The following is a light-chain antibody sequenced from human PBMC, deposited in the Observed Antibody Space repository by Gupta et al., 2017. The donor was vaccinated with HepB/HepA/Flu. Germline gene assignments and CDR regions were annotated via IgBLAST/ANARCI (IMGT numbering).Light chain of an antibody. CDR3: QQRSSWPLT. V-gene: IGKV3-11*01. J-gene: IGKJ4*01. Sequence: VLAQSPGTLSLSQGERDTLSCRASHSVSSYLSWYQQKPGQAPRLLIYDASNRATGIPARFSGSGSGTDFILTISSLEPEDCAVYYCQQRSSWPLTFGGGTKVEIK. CDR1: HSVSSY. CDR2: DAS.